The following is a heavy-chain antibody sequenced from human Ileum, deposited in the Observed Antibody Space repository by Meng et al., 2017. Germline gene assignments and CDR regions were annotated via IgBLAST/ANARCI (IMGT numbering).Heavy chain of an antibody. CDR3: ARDRPHKWFDP. Sequence: GESLKISCAASGFTFSSYWMHWVRQVPGKGLVWVSRIDNDGTSAIYADSVKGRFTTSRNNAKNVLYLQMNNLRAEDTAVYYCARDRPHKWFDPWGQGTLVTVSS. V-gene: IGHV3-74*01. J-gene: IGHJ5*02. CDR1: GFTFSSYW. CDR2: IDNDGTSA.